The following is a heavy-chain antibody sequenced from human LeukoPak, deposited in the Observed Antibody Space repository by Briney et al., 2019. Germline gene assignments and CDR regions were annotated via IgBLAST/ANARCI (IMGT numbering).Heavy chain of an antibody. Sequence: PGGSLRLSCAASGFTFSSYGMSWVRQAPGKGLEWVSAISGSGGSTYYADSVKGRFTISRDNSKNTLYLQMNSLRAEDTALYYCAKDYSDTATLIEYWGQGTLVTVSS. J-gene: IGHJ4*02. D-gene: IGHD5-18*01. CDR2: ISGSGGST. V-gene: IGHV3-23*01. CDR1: GFTFSSYG. CDR3: AKDYSDTATLIEY.